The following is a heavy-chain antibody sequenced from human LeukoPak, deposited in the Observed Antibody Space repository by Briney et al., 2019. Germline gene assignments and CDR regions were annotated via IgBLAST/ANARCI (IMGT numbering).Heavy chain of an antibody. Sequence: GGSLRLSCAASGFTFSSYAMHWVRQAPGKGLEWVAVLSYDGSNKYYADSVKGRFTISRDNSKNTLYLQMNSLRAEDTAVYYCARDIPAALDYWGQGTLVTVSS. J-gene: IGHJ4*02. V-gene: IGHV3-30*04. CDR3: ARDIPAALDY. CDR2: LSYDGSNK. CDR1: GFTFSSYA. D-gene: IGHD6-13*01.